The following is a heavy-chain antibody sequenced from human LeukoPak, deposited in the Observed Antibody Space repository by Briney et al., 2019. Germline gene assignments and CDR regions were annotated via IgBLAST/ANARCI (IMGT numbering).Heavy chain of an antibody. V-gene: IGHV4-38-2*02. Sequence: PSETLSLTCTVSGYSISSGYYWGWIRQPPGKGLEWIGSIYHSGSTYYNPSLKSRVTISVDTSKNQFSLKLSSVTAADTAVYYCASSSGSYYNLFDYWGQGTLVTVSS. CDR1: GYSISSGYY. CDR3: ASSSGSYYNLFDY. D-gene: IGHD3-10*01. CDR2: IYHSGST. J-gene: IGHJ4*02.